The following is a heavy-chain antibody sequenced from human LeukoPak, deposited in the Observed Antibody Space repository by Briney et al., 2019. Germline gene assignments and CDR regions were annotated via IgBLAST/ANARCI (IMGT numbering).Heavy chain of an antibody. CDR1: GYTFTSYY. CDR2: INPSGGST. CDR3: AGVSGWLVREFDY. V-gene: IGHV1-46*01. D-gene: IGHD6-19*01. Sequence: GASVKVSCKASGYTFTSYYMHWVRQAPGQGLEWMGIINPSGGSTSYAQKFQGRVTMTRDMSTSTVYLELSSLRSEDTAVYSCAGVSGWLVREFDYWGQGTLVTVSS. J-gene: IGHJ4*02.